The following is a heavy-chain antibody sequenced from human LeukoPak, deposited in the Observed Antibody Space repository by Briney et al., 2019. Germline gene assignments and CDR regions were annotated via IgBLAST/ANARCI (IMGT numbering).Heavy chain of an antibody. CDR2: IYYSGGT. J-gene: IGHJ4*02. Sequence: PSETLSLTCTVSGGSVSSGSYYWSWIRQPPGKGLEWIGYIYYSGGTNYNPSLKGRVTISVDTSKNQFSLKLSSVTAADTAVYYCAREGIAVAGGLFDYWGQGTLVTVSS. D-gene: IGHD6-19*01. CDR1: GGSVSSGSYY. CDR3: AREGIAVAGGLFDY. V-gene: IGHV4-61*01.